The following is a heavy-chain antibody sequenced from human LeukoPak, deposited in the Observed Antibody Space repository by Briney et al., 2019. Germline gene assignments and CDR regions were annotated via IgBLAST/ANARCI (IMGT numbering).Heavy chain of an antibody. CDR3: ARGGGMAKNYYYYYMDV. Sequence: PSETLSLTCTVSGGSITNYYWSWIRQPPGKGLEWIGYIYYSGSTNYNPSLKSRVTISVDTSKNQFSLKLSSVTAADTAVYYCARGGGMAKNYYYYYMDVWGKGTTVTVSS. CDR2: IYYSGST. J-gene: IGHJ6*03. CDR1: GGSITNYY. V-gene: IGHV4-59*01. D-gene: IGHD3-16*01.